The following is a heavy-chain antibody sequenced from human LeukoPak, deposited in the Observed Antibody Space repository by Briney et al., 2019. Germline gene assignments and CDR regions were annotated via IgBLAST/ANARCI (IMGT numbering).Heavy chain of an antibody. V-gene: IGHV1-46*01. CDR3: ARSSAYYKEADI. J-gene: IGHJ3*02. D-gene: IGHD1-26*01. CDR1: GYSFTSYY. Sequence: ASVKVSCKTSGYSFTSYYIHWVRPAPGQGLEWMEIINRSGGSTPYAQKFQGRHTMASDQCTSTVYMELSSLRSENTALYYCARSSAYYKEADIWGQGTMVTVSS. CDR2: INRSGGST.